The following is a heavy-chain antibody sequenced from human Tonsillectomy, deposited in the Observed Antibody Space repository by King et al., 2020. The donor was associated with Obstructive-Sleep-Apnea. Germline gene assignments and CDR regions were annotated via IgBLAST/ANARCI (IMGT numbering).Heavy chain of an antibody. J-gene: IGHJ4*02. CDR2: IYYSGST. CDR3: AREGPTYYDILTGYSSDYYFDY. D-gene: IGHD3-9*01. Sequence: QLQESGPGLVKPSQTLSLTCTVSGGSISSGGYYWSWIRQHPGKGLEWIGYIYYSGSTYYNPSLKSRVTISVDTSKNQFSLNLSFVTAAGTAVYYCAREGPTYYDILTGYSSDYYFDYWGQGTLVTVSS. V-gene: IGHV4-31*03. CDR1: GGSISSGGYY.